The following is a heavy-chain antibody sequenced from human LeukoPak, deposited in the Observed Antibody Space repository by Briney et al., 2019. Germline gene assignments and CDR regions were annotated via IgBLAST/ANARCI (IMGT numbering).Heavy chain of an antibody. Sequence: GASVKVSCKASGYTFTGYYMHWVRQAPGQGLEWMGGIIPIFGTANYAQKFQGRVTITADTSTDTAYMELSSLRSEDTAVYYCATGHYYYMDVWGKGTTVTISS. J-gene: IGHJ6*03. CDR2: IIPIFGTA. V-gene: IGHV1-69*06. CDR1: GYTFTGYY. CDR3: ATGHYYYMDV.